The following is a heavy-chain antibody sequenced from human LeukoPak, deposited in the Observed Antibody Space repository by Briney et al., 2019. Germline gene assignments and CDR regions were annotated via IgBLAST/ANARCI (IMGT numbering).Heavy chain of an antibody. CDR2: ISGSGGST. CDR3: ARDSSGYSAY. Sequence: GGSLRLSCAASGFTFSSYAMSWVRQAPGKGLEWVSAISGSGGSTYYADSVKGRFTISRDNAKNSLYLQMNSLRDEDTAVYYCARDSSGYSAYWGQGTLVTVSS. V-gene: IGHV3-23*01. CDR1: GFTFSSYA. J-gene: IGHJ4*02. D-gene: IGHD3-22*01.